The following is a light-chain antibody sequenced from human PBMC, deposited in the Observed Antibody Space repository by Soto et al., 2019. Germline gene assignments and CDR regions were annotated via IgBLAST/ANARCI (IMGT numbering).Light chain of an antibody. CDR2: EVS. CDR3: SSYTSSTTRV. V-gene: IGLV2-14*01. CDR1: SSDVGYYNF. Sequence: QSVLTQPASVSGSPGQSITISCTGTSSDVGYYNFVSWYQQHPGKAPKLMIYEVSNRPSGVSIRFSGSKSGNTASLTISGLQAEDEADYYCSSYTSSTTRVFGTGTKLTVL. J-gene: IGLJ1*01.